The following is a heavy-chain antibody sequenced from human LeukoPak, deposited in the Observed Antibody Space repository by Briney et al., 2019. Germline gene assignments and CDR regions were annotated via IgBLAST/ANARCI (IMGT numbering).Heavy chain of an antibody. CDR1: GFTFTSRSA. CDR3: AAPYSSTWFDY. CDR2: IVVGSDNT. J-gene: IGHJ4*02. V-gene: IGHV1-58*01. Sequence: GTSVKVSCKASGFTFTSRSAVQWVRQARGQRLERIGWIVVGSDNTNYAQKFQERVTITRDMSTSTAYMELSSLRSEDTAVYYWAAPYSSTWFDYWGQGTLVTVSS. D-gene: IGHD6-13*01.